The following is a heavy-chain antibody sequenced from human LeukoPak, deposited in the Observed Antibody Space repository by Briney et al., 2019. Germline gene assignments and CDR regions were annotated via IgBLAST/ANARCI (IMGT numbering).Heavy chain of an antibody. Sequence: GGSLRLSCAASGYPFSGSDIHWARQAPGKGLEWVAFVSHEGSSKFYAESVKGRFGISRDNSKSTTYLQMNGLRADDTAVYYCAKTTGGWPRFFDHWGQGTLVAVSS. CDR2: VSHEGSSK. CDR3: AKTTGGWPRFFDH. V-gene: IGHV3-30*18. CDR1: GYPFSGSD. D-gene: IGHD6-19*01. J-gene: IGHJ4*02.